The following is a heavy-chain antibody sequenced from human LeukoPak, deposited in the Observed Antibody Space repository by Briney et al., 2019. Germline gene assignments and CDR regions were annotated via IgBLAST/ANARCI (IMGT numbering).Heavy chain of an antibody. CDR1: GFTVSSNY. Sequence: GGSLRLSCAASGFTVSSNYMSWVRQAPGKGLEWVSVIYSGGSTYYPDSVKGRFTISRDNSKNTLYLQMNSLRAEDTAVYYCARDSIAAAGTGLDYWGQGTLVTVSS. CDR3: ARDSIAAAGTGLDY. J-gene: IGHJ4*02. V-gene: IGHV3-53*01. CDR2: IYSGGST. D-gene: IGHD6-13*01.